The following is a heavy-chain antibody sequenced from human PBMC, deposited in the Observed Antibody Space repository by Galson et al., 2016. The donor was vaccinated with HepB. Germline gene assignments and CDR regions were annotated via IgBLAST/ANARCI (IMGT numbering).Heavy chain of an antibody. CDR1: GGTFSSYA. Sequence: SVKVSCKASGGTFSSYAISWVRQAPGQGLEWMGGIIPILETTNYAQKFQGRVTITPDESTSTAYMEVSSLRSEDTAVYYCARGHYDLLTGRHDGTWGLDPWGQGTLVTVSS. D-gene: IGHD3-9*01. CDR2: IIPILETT. J-gene: IGHJ5*02. V-gene: IGHV1-69*13. CDR3: ARGHYDLLTGRHDGTWGLDP.